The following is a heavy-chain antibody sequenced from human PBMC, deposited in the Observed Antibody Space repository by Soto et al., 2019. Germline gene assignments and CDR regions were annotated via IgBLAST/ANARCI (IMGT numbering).Heavy chain of an antibody. D-gene: IGHD3-22*01. J-gene: IGHJ3*01. V-gene: IGHV3-30*18. Sequence: GGSLRLSCAASGFSFSRYGIHWVRQAPGKGLEWVAVISYDESTTFYADSVKGRFTISRDNSKNTLFLQMNSLRPEDTAVYYCSKAMIGSYDSDAFDVWGQGTMVTISS. CDR2: ISYDESTT. CDR1: GFSFSRYG. CDR3: SKAMIGSYDSDAFDV.